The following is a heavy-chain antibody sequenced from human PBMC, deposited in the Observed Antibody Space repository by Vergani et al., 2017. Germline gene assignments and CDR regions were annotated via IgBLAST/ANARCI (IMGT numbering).Heavy chain of an antibody. D-gene: IGHD5-18*01. V-gene: IGHV4-61*01. Sequence: QVQLQESGPGLVKPSETLSLTCTVSGGSVSSGSYYWSWIRQPPGKGLEWIGYIYYSGSTKYNPSLKSLVTISVDTSKNQFSLKLSSVTAADTAVYYCARQVDTARWLVFDYWGQGTLVTVSS. CDR1: GGSVSSGSYY. CDR3: ARQVDTARWLVFDY. J-gene: IGHJ4*02. CDR2: IYYSGST.